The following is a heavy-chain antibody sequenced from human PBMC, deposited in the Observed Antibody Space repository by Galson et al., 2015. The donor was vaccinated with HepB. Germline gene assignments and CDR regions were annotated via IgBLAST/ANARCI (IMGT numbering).Heavy chain of an antibody. CDR3: AKGYGIFDR. J-gene: IGHJ4*02. Sequence: SLRLSCAASGFTFGDAAMTWVRQAPGKGLEWVSGITSRGDNTFYTDSVKGRFPISRDNSKNMLFLQMSSLRAEDTAINYCAKGYGIFDRWGQGILVTVSS. CDR1: GFTFGDAA. D-gene: IGHD5-18*01. CDR2: ITSRGDNT. V-gene: IGHV3-23*01.